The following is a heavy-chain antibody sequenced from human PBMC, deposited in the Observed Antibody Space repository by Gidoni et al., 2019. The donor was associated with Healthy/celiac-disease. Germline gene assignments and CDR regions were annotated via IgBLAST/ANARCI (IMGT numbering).Heavy chain of an antibody. D-gene: IGHD5-18*01. CDR3: ARGSKRGYSYGDFDY. Sequence: QVQLQQWGAGLLKPSETLSLTCAVYGGSFSGYYWSWIRPPPGKGLEWIGEINHSGSTNYNPSLKSRVTISVDTSKNQFSLKLSSVTAADTAVYYCARGSKRGYSYGDFDYWGQGTLVTVSS. V-gene: IGHV4-34*01. J-gene: IGHJ4*02. CDR2: INHSGST. CDR1: GGSFSGYY.